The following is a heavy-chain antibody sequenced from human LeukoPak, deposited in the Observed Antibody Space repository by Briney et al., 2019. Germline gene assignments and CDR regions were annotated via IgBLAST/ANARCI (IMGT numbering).Heavy chain of an antibody. CDR3: ARFPTDSSTLFDY. J-gene: IGHJ4*02. CDR2: IYPGDSDT. Sequence: GESLKISCKVAGYNFATYWIGWVRQMSGKGLEWMGIIYPGDSDTRYSPSFQGQVTISADKSVTTAYLQWSSLTASDTAMYYCARFPTDSSTLFDYRGQGTLVTVSS. V-gene: IGHV5-51*01. D-gene: IGHD6-13*01. CDR1: GYNFATYW.